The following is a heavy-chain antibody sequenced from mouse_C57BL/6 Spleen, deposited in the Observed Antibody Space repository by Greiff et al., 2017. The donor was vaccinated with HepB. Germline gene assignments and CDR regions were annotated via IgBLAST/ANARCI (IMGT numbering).Heavy chain of an antibody. CDR3: ASTGTGYYFDY. J-gene: IGHJ2*01. CDR1: GYSITSGYY. Sequence: VQLKESGPGLVKPSQSLSLTCSVTGYSITSGYYWNWIRQFPGNKLEWMGYISYDGSNNYNPSLKNRISITRDTAKNQFFLKLNSVTTEDTATYYCASTGTGYYFDYWGQGTTLTVSS. D-gene: IGHD1-1*01. CDR2: ISYDGSN. V-gene: IGHV3-6*01.